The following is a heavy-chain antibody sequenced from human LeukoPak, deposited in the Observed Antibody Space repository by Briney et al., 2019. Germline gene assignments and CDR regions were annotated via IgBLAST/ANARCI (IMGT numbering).Heavy chain of an antibody. V-gene: IGHV4-39*01. D-gene: IGHD3-22*01. CDR3: ARHKEDFHDSSGPNFWYFDL. Sequence: TSETLSLNCTVSGDSIKSDSYYWGWIRQPPGKGLEWIGTIYYSGSTYYNPSLKRRVTISVDTSKNQFSVKLSSVTAADTALYYCARHKEDFHDSSGPNFWYFDLWGRGTLVTVSS. CDR2: IYYSGST. CDR1: GDSIKSDSYY. J-gene: IGHJ2*01.